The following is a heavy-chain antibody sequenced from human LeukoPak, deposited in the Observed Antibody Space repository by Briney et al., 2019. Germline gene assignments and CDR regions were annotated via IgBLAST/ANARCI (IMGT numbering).Heavy chain of an antibody. D-gene: IGHD5-24*01. CDR2: ISSSSSTI. J-gene: IGHJ4*02. Sequence: GGSLRLSCAASGFTFSSYSINWVRQAPGKGLEWVSYISSSSSTIYYADSVKGRFTISRDNAKNSLYLQMNSLRAEDTAVYYCASAEMATPFDYWGQGTLVTVSS. V-gene: IGHV3-48*04. CDR3: ASAEMATPFDY. CDR1: GFTFSSYS.